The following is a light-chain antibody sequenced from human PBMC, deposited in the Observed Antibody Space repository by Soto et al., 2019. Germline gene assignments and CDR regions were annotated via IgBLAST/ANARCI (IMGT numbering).Light chain of an antibody. CDR2: GAS. V-gene: IGKV3-15*01. Sequence: EIVMTQSPATLSVSPGERATLSCRASQSVSSNLAWYQQKAGQAPRLLMYGASTRATGIPARFSGSGSWTEFTLTISSLQSEDFAVYYCQQYNNWPLTFGGGTKVEIK. CDR3: QQYNNWPLT. CDR1: QSVSSN. J-gene: IGKJ4*01.